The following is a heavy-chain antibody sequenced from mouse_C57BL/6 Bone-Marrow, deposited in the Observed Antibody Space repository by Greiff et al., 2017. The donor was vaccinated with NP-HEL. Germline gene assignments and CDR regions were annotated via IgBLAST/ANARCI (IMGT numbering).Heavy chain of an antibody. Sequence: VQLQQPGAELVKPGASVKLSCKASGYTFTTYWMQWVKQRPGQGLEWIGEIDPSDSYTNYNQKFKGKATLTVDTSSSTANMQLSSLTSEDSADYYCARKAYYGRSYEFAYWGQGTLGTVSA. D-gene: IGHD1-1*01. CDR3: ARKAYYGRSYEFAY. J-gene: IGHJ3*01. V-gene: IGHV1-50*01. CDR1: GYTFTTYW. CDR2: IDPSDSYT.